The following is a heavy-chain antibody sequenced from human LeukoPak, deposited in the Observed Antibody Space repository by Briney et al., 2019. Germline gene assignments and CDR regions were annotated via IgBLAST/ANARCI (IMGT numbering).Heavy chain of an antibody. V-gene: IGHV1-2*02. D-gene: IGHD5-24*01. CDR2: INPNSGGT. CDR3: ARGVEMATITGVGFDY. Sequence: GASVKVSCKASGYTFTSYYMHWVRQAPGQGLEWMGWINPNSGGTNYAQKFQGRVTMTRDTSISTAYMELSRLRSDDTAVYYCARGVEMATITGVGFDYWGQGTLVTVSS. J-gene: IGHJ4*02. CDR1: GYTFTSYY.